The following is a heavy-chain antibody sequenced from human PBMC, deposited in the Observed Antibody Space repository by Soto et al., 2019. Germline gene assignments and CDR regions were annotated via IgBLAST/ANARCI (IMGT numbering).Heavy chain of an antibody. Sequence: SGPTLVNPTQTLTLTCTFSGFSLSTHGMCVSWIRQPPGKALEWLALIDWDDDKYYNTSLKTRLTISKDTSKNQVVLTMATMDPVDTGTYYCARIRGTRVSYYDILTYGMDVWGQGTTVTV. CDR1: GFSLSTHGMC. D-gene: IGHD3-9*01. J-gene: IGHJ6*02. V-gene: IGHV2-70*01. CDR2: IDWDDDK. CDR3: ARIRGTRVSYYDILTYGMDV.